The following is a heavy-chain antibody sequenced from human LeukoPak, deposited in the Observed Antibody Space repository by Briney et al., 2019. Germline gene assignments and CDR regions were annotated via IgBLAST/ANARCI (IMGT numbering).Heavy chain of an antibody. D-gene: IGHD1-26*01. Sequence: GASVKVSCKASGYTFAGYAIFWVRQAPGQRLEGMGWISAGNGNTSYSQKFHDRLTISRDTPASTVYMELSSLRSEDTAIYYCARDRGNYLLPYWGQGTLVTVSS. CDR1: GYTFAGYA. CDR3: ARDRGNYLLPY. CDR2: ISAGNGNT. V-gene: IGHV1-3*01. J-gene: IGHJ4*02.